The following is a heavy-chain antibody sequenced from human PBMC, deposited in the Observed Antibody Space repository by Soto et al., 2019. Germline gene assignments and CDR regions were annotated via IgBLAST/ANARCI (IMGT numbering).Heavy chain of an antibody. CDR2: IDWDDDK. D-gene: IGHD6-19*01. Sequence: SGPTLVNPTQTLTLTCTFSGFSLTTSGMCVGWIRQPPGKALEWLARIDWDDDKYYSTSLKARLTISKDTSKNQVVLTVTNMDPVDTATYYCARIAPYSSGRRYFDYWGQGTLVTVSS. CDR1: GFSLTTSGMC. V-gene: IGHV2-70*11. J-gene: IGHJ4*02. CDR3: ARIAPYSSGRRYFDY.